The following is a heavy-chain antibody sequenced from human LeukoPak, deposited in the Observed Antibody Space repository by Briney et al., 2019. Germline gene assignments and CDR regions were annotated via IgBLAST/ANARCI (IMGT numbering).Heavy chain of an antibody. Sequence: GATVKISCKTSGFAFSSYYVHWLRQAPGKGLEWLGRIDPKDSKTISAEKFQDRVTITADTSTDTVYMELSSLTSDDTAIFYCAIADSGWFDSWAREPGSASLQ. CDR3: AIADSGWFDS. CDR1: GFAFSSYY. V-gene: IGHV1-69-2*01. J-gene: IGHJ5*01. CDR2: IDPKDSKT. D-gene: IGHD6-19*01.